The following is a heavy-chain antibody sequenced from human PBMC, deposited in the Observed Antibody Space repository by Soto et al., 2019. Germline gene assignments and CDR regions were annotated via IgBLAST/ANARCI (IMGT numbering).Heavy chain of an antibody. CDR1: GYTFTSYG. CDR2: ISAYNGNT. V-gene: IGHV1-18*01. D-gene: IGHD5-18*01. J-gene: IGHJ5*02. CDR3: ARDVDKAMVNWFDP. Sequence: ASVKVSCKASGYTFTSYGISWVRQAPGQGLEWMGWISAYNGNTNYAQKLQGRVTMTTDTSTSTAYMELRSLRSDDTAVYYCARDVDKAMVNWFDPWGQGTLVTVSS.